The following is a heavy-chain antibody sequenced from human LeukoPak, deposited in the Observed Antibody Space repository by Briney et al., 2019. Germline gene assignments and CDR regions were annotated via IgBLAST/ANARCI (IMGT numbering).Heavy chain of an antibody. V-gene: IGHV4-34*01. CDR3: ARGEGGSYGSSFDY. CDR2: INNSGST. CDR1: GGSFSVYY. J-gene: IGHJ4*02. D-gene: IGHD4-17*01. Sequence: PSETLSLTCAVYGGSFSVYYWSWIRQPPGKGLEWIGEINNSGSTNYNPSLKSRVTISVDTSKNQFSLKLSSVTAADTAVYYCARGEGGSYGSSFDYWGQGTLVTVSS.